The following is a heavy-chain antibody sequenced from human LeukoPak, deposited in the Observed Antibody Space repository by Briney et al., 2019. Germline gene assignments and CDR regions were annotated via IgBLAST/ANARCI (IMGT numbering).Heavy chain of an antibody. Sequence: GGSLRLSCAASGFTVSSNYMSWVRQAPGKGLEWVSLIYSGGSTYYADSVKGRFTISRDNSKNTLYLQMNSLRAEDTAVYYCARGYDGSVNDAFDVWGQGTMVTVSS. CDR1: GFTVSSNY. CDR2: IYSGGST. J-gene: IGHJ3*01. D-gene: IGHD3-22*01. V-gene: IGHV3-53*01. CDR3: ARGYDGSVNDAFDV.